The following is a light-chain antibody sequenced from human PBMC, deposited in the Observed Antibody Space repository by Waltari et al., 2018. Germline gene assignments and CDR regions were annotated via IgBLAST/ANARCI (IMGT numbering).Light chain of an antibody. Sequence: QSALTQPASVSGSPGQSITISCTGTSSDVGGYNYASWYQQHPGKAPKLMIYEVRNRPSGVSNRFSGSKSGNTASLTISGLQAEDEADYYCSSYTSSSTYVFGTGTKVTVL. CDR3: SSYTSSSTYV. V-gene: IGLV2-14*01. J-gene: IGLJ1*01. CDR1: SSDVGGYNY. CDR2: EVR.